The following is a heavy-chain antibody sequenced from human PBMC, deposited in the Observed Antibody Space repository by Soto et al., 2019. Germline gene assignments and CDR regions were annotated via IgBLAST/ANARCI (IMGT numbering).Heavy chain of an antibody. Sequence: GGSLRLSCAASGFTFSSYSMNWVRQAPGKGLEWVSYISSSSSTIYYADSVKGRFTISRDNAKNSLYLQMNSLRAEDTAVYYCARIPPYDSSGYGDYWGQGTLVTVSS. D-gene: IGHD3-22*01. CDR3: ARIPPYDSSGYGDY. V-gene: IGHV3-48*04. J-gene: IGHJ4*02. CDR1: GFTFSSYS. CDR2: ISSSSSTI.